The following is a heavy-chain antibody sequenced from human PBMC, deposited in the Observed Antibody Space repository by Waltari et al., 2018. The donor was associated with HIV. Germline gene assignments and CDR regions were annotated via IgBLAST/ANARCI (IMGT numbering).Heavy chain of an antibody. D-gene: IGHD1-26*01. V-gene: IGHV4-39*07. Sequence: QLQLHESGPGLVKPSETLSLTCIVSGFSISSNNYYWGWIRQPPGKGLGWIGNIFYSGTTTYTPSLESRVTISIDTSKSQFSLNLDSVTAADTAIYYCARHKNRGSYFPVDFWGQGTLVAVSS. J-gene: IGHJ4*02. CDR3: ARHKNRGSYFPVDF. CDR1: GFSISSNNYY. CDR2: IFYSGTT.